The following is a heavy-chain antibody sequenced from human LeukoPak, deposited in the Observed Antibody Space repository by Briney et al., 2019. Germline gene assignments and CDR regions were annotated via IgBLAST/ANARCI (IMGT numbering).Heavy chain of an antibody. V-gene: IGHV4-30-2*01. CDR2: IYHSGST. D-gene: IGHD2-2*01. Sequence: SQTLSLTCAVSGGSISSGGYSWSWIRQPPGKGLEWIGYIYHSGSTYYNPSLKSRVTISVDRSKNQFSLELSSVTAADTAVYYCARANCSSTSCYPYYYYGMDVWGQGTTVTVSS. J-gene: IGHJ6*02. CDR1: GGSISSGGYS. CDR3: ARANCSSTSCYPYYYYGMDV.